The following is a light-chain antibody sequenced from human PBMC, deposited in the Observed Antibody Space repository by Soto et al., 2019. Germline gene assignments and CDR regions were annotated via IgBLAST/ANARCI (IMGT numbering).Light chain of an antibody. CDR2: DVS. V-gene: IGLV2-14*03. CDR1: SSDVGGYNY. J-gene: IGLJ1*01. CDR3: SSSTTSNTFYV. Sequence: QSVLTQPASVSGSPGQSITISCTGTSSDVGGYNYVSWYQQYPGKAPKLMIYDVSNRPSGVSNRFSGSKSGNTASLTISGLQAEDEADYYCSSSTTSNTFYVFGTGTKLTVL.